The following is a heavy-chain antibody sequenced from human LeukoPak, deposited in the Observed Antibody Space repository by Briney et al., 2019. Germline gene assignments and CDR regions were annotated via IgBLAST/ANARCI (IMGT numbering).Heavy chain of an antibody. CDR2: LNPNNGNI. D-gene: IGHD6-19*01. CDR3: ARMTVSGRDNWFDP. J-gene: IGHJ5*02. V-gene: IGHV1-8*03. CDR1: GYTFTTYD. Sequence: ASVKVSCKASGYTFTTYDINWVRQATGQGLEWMGWLNPNNGNIGYAQKFQGRVTITRNTSINTAYMELSSLRSEDTAVYYCARMTVSGRDNWFDPWGQGTLVTVSS.